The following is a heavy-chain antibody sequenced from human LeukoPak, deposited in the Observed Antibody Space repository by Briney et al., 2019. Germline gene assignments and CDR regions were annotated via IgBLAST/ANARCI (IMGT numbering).Heavy chain of an antibody. D-gene: IGHD3-22*01. Sequence: GGSLRLSCAASGFTFSRYSMSWVRQAPGKGLEWVSVIYSGGSTYYADSVKGRFTISRDNSKNTLYLQMNSLRAEDTAVYYCARLLVGYYYDSSGYADYWGQGTLVTVSS. CDR3: ARLLVGYYYDSSGYADY. CDR2: IYSGGST. CDR1: GFTFSRYS. V-gene: IGHV3-53*01. J-gene: IGHJ4*02.